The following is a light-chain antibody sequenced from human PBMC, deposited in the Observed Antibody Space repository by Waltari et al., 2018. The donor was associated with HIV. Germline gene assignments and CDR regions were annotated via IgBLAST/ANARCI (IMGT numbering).Light chain of an antibody. J-gene: IGLJ2*01. V-gene: IGLV3-25*03. Sequence: SYELTQPPSMSVSPGQTARITCSGDALPTQNAYCYQQTPGQAPVYIIYKDTEMPSGIAERFSGSNSGTIATLTISGVQAEDEAAYYCQSADSSGIYEIFGGGTKVIVL. CDR3: QSADSSGIYEI. CDR2: KDT. CDR1: ALPTQN.